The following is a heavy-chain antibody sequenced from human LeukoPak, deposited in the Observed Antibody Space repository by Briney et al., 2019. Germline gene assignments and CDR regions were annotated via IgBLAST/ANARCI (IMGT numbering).Heavy chain of an antibody. CDR3: ARGIYSYGYFDY. J-gene: IGHJ4*02. D-gene: IGHD5-18*01. Sequence: GRSLRLSCAASGFTFSSYGMHWVRQAPGKGLEWVAVIWYDGSNKYYADSVKGRFTISRDNSKNTLYLQMNSLRAEDTAVYYCARGIYSYGYFDYWGQGTLVTVSS. CDR1: GFTFSSYG. V-gene: IGHV3-33*01. CDR2: IWYDGSNK.